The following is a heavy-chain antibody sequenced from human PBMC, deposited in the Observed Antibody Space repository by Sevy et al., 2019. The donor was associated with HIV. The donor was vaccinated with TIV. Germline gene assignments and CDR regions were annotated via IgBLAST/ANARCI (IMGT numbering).Heavy chain of an antibody. CDR2: ISSSSSDI. V-gene: IGHV3-21*01. Sequence: GGSLRLSCAASGFTFSSYSMNWVRQAPGKGLEWVSSISSSSSDIYYADSVKGRFTISRDNAKNSLYLQMNSLRAEDTAVYYCARGLLWFGEFLDYWGQGTLVTVSS. J-gene: IGHJ4*02. CDR1: GFTFSSYS. CDR3: ARGLLWFGEFLDY. D-gene: IGHD3-10*01.